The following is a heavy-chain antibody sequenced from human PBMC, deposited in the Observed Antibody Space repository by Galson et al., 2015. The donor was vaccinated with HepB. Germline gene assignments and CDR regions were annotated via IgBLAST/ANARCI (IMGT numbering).Heavy chain of an antibody. V-gene: IGHV4-59*01. D-gene: IGHD1-7*01. CDR1: GGSISSYY. Sequence: ETLSLTCTVSGGSISSYYWSWIRQPPGKGLEWIGYIYYSGSTNYNPSLKSRVTISVDTSKNQFSLKLSSVTAADTAVYYCARESRYNWNSEGVFDYWGQGSLV. J-gene: IGHJ4*02. CDR3: ARESRYNWNSEGVFDY. CDR2: IYYSGST.